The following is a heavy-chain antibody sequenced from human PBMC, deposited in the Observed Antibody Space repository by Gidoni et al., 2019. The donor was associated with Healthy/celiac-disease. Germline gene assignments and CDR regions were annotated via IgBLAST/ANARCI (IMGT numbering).Heavy chain of an antibody. V-gene: IGHV1-69*06. Sequence: QVQLVQSGAEVKKPGSSVKVSCTASGGTFSRFALSWVRQAPGQGLEWMGGIIPIFGTANYAQKFQGRVTITADKSTSTAYMELSSLRSEDTAVYYCARSYYDSSGYPLYYYYYGMDVWGQGTTVTVSS. CDR1: GGTFSRFA. D-gene: IGHD3-22*01. CDR2: IIPIFGTA. CDR3: ARSYYDSSGYPLYYYYYGMDV. J-gene: IGHJ6*02.